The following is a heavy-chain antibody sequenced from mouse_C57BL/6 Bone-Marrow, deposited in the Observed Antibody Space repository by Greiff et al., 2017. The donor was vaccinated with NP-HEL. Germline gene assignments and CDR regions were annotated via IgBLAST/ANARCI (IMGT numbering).Heavy chain of an antibody. CDR3: ARSPYYYGSSTWFAY. CDR1: SYTFTSYG. D-gene: IGHD1-1*01. CDR2: IYPRSGNT. V-gene: IGHV1-81*01. J-gene: IGHJ3*01. Sequence: QVHVKQSGAELARPGASVKLSCKASSYTFTSYGISWVKQRTGQGLEWIGEIYPRSGNTYYNEKFKGKATLTADKSSSTAYMELRSLTSEDSAVYFCARSPYYYGSSTWFAYWGQGTLVTVSA.